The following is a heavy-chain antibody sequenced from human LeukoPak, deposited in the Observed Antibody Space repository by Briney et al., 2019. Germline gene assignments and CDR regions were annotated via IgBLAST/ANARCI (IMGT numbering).Heavy chain of an antibody. Sequence: PGGSLRLSCAASGFTFGGYGMQWVRQAPGKGLEWVAVIWFDGGKKYYADSVKGRFTISRDNSKNTLYLQMNSLRAEGTAVYYCARDHSSGLFYFDYWGQGALVTVSS. CDR2: IWFDGGKK. J-gene: IGHJ4*02. D-gene: IGHD3-22*01. CDR3: ARDHSSGLFYFDY. V-gene: IGHV3-33*01. CDR1: GFTFGGYG.